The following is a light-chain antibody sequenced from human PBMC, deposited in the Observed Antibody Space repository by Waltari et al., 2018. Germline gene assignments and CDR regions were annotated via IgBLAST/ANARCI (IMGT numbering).Light chain of an antibody. Sequence: QTVVTQEPSLSVSPGGTVPLTCPLSTGSVSTTSYATWYQQTPGQPPRTLVYKANARSSGVPDRFSGSILGNKAALTITGAQADDESDYYCALYMGSGIWVFGGGTKLTVL. CDR2: KAN. CDR3: ALYMGSGIWV. V-gene: IGLV8-61*01. CDR1: TGSVSTTSY. J-gene: IGLJ3*02.